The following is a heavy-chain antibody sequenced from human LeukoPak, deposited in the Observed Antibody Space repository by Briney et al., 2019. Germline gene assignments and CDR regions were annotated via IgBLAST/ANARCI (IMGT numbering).Heavy chain of an antibody. CDR2: FDPEDGET. CDR1: GYTLTELS. J-gene: IGHJ4*02. D-gene: IGHD3-22*01. V-gene: IGHV1-24*01. Sequence: ASVTVSCKVSGYTLTELSMHWVRQAPGKGLEWMGGFDPEDGETIYAQKFQGRVTMTEDTSTDTAYMELSSLRSEDTAVYYCATDRDSSGSFDYWGQGTLVTVSS. CDR3: ATDRDSSGSFDY.